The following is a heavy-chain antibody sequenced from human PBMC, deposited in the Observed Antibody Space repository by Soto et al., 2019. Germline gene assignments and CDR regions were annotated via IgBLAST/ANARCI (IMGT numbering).Heavy chain of an antibody. CDR1: GFTFSNAW. V-gene: IGHV3-15*07. J-gene: IGHJ3*02. Sequence: GGSLRLSCAASGFTFSNAWMNWVRQAPGKGLEWVGRIKSKTDGGTTDYAAPVKGRFTISRDDSKNTLYLQMNSLKTEDTAVYYCTTGSSYYYDSSGYYPFVKTRAFDIWGQGTMVTVSS. CDR3: TTGSSYYYDSSGYYPFVKTRAFDI. D-gene: IGHD3-22*01. CDR2: IKSKTDGGTT.